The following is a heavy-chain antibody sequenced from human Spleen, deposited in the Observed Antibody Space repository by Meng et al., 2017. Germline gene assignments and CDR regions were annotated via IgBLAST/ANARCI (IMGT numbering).Heavy chain of an antibody. J-gene: IGHJ4*02. CDR2: ISSSGSSI. Sequence: GESLKISCAASGFTFSDYYMSWIRQAPGKGLEWVSYISSSGSSIYYADSVKGRFSISRDNAKNSLFLQMNGLRAEDTALYYCARDLVDCDRTSCYHYFDYWGRGTLVTVSS. CDR3: ARDLVDCDRTSCYHYFDY. CDR1: GFTFSDYY. V-gene: IGHV3-11*04. D-gene: IGHD2-2*01.